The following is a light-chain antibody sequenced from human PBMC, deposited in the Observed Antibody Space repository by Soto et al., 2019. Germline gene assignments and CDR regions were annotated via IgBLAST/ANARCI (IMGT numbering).Light chain of an antibody. Sequence: AIRMTQSPSSLSASTGDRVTITCRASQGISSFLAWYQQKPGKAPKLLIYDASSLESGVPSRFSGSGSGTEFTLTISGLQPDDFATYYCQQYNSYPYTFGHGTKVD. CDR2: DAS. J-gene: IGKJ3*01. CDR1: QGISSF. V-gene: IGKV1-8*01. CDR3: QQYNSYPYT.